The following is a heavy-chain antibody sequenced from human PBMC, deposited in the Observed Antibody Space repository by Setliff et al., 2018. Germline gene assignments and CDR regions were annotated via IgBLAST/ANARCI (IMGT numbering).Heavy chain of an antibody. J-gene: IGHJ3*02. V-gene: IGHV1-18*03. CDR3: ARDRREAFDI. CDR1: GYTFTSYG. Sequence: ASVKVSCKASGYTFTSYGISWVRQAPGQGLEWMGWISGYNGNTNYAQNLQGRVTMTTDTSTSTAYMELRSLTSDDMAVYYCARDRREAFDIWGQGTMVTVSS. CDR2: ISGYNGNT.